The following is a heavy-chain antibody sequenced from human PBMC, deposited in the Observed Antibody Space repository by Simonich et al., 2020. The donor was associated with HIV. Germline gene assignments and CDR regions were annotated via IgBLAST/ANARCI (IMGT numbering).Heavy chain of an antibody. V-gene: IGHV3-23*01. J-gene: IGHJ4*02. CDR2: ISGSGCST. CDR3: AKDRYYNFWSGYYDY. CDR1: GCTFSRYA. D-gene: IGHD3-3*01. Sequence: EVQLLESGGGLVQPGGSLRRSCAASGCTFSRYAMSWVRQAQGKRLEWVSAISGSGCSTYYAASVKGRFTISRDNSKNTLYLQMNRLRAEDTAVYYCAKDRYYNFWSGYYDYWGQGTLVTVSS.